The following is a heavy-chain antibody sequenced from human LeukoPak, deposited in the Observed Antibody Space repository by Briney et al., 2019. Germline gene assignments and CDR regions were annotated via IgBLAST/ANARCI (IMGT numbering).Heavy chain of an antibody. Sequence: KSSETLSLTCTVSGGSISSGDYYWSWIRQPPGKGLEWIGYIYYSGSTYYNPSLKSRVTISVDTSKNQFSLELSSVTAADTAVYYCARGGYDILTGYRPFDYWGQGTLVTVSS. D-gene: IGHD3-9*01. V-gene: IGHV4-30-4*01. CDR2: IYYSGST. CDR1: GGSISSGDYY. CDR3: ARGGYDILTGYRPFDY. J-gene: IGHJ4*02.